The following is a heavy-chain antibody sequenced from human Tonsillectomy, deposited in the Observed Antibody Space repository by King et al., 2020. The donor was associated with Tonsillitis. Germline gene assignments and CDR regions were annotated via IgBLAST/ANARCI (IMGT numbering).Heavy chain of an antibody. J-gene: IGHJ6*02. Sequence: QLQESGPGLVKPSETLSLTCTVSGYSISSGYYWGWIRQPPGKGLEWIGSIYHSGSTYYKPSLKSRVTISVDTSKNQFSLKLSSVTAADTAVYYCARVPGVSFFGVVINYYGMDVWGQGTTVTVSS. V-gene: IGHV4-38-2*02. CDR3: ARVPGVSFFGVVINYYGMDV. CDR2: IYHSGST. D-gene: IGHD3-3*02. CDR1: GYSISSGYY.